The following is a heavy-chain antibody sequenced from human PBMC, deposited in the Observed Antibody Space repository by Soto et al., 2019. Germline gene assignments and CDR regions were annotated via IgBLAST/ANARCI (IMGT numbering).Heavy chain of an antibody. CDR2: ISYDGSNK. V-gene: IGHV3-30-3*01. J-gene: IGHJ6*02. CDR1: GFTFSSYA. CDR3: ARGITGTFLRVYGMDV. Sequence: PGGSLRLSCAASGFTFSSYAMHWVRQAPGKGLEWVAVISYDGSNKYYADSVKGRFTISRDNSKNTLYLQMNSLRAEDTAVYYCARGITGTFLRVYGMDVWGQGTTVTVSS. D-gene: IGHD1-20*01.